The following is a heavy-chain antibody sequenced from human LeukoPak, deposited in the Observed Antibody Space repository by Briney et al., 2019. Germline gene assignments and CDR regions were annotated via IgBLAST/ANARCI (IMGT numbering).Heavy chain of an antibody. CDR2: INHSGST. V-gene: IGHV4-34*01. CDR3: ARYWNDAFDI. D-gene: IGHD1-1*01. J-gene: IGHJ3*02. Sequence: PSETLSLTCAVYGGSFSGYYWSWIRQPPGKGLEWIGEINHSGSTNYNPSLKSRVPISVDTSKNQFSLKLSSVTAADTAVYYCARYWNDAFDIWGQGTMFTVSS. CDR1: GGSFSGYY.